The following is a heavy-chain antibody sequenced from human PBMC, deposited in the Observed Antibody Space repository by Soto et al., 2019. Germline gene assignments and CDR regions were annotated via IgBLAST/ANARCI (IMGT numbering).Heavy chain of an antibody. CDR2: ISGSGGST. V-gene: IGHV3-23*01. Sequence: EVQLLESGGGLVQPGGSLRLSCAASGFTFSSYAMSWVRQAPGKGLEWVSAISGSGGSTYYADSVKGRFTISRDNSKNTLYRQMNSLRAEDTAVYYCAKGGSGSYYTSNWFDPWGQGTLVTVSS. CDR3: AKGGSGSYYTSNWFDP. J-gene: IGHJ5*02. CDR1: GFTFSSYA. D-gene: IGHD3-10*01.